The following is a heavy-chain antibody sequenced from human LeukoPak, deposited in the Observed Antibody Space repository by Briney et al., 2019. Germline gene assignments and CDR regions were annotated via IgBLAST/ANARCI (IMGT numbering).Heavy chain of an antibody. CDR1: GFTFSDYA. D-gene: IGHD5-18*01. V-gene: IGHV3-48*02. CDR2: ISSSSSTI. CDR3: TRDRSTYGYDY. Sequence: GGSLRLSCAASGFTFSDYAMHWVRQAPGKGLEWVSYISSSSSTIYYADSVKGLFTISRDNAKNSLSLQVNSLRDEDTAVYYCTRDRSTYGYDYWGQGTLVIVSS. J-gene: IGHJ4*02.